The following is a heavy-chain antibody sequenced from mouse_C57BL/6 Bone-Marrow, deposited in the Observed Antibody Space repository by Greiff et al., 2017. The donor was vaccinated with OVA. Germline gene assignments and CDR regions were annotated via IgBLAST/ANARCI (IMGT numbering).Heavy chain of an antibody. CDR3: ARSGYYYAMGY. Sequence: EVQLQQSGPELVKPGASVKISCKASGYSFTGYYMHWVKQSPEKSLEWIGEINPSTGGTTYNQKFKAKATLTVDKSSSTAYMQLKSLTSEDSAVYYYARSGYYYAMGYWGRGTAVTVSS. J-gene: IGHJ4*01. CDR2: INPSTGGT. CDR1: GYSFTGYY. V-gene: IGHV1-42*01.